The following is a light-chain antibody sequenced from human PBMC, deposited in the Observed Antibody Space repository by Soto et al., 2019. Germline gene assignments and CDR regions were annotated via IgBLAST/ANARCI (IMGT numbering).Light chain of an antibody. Sequence: SYELTQPPSVSVAPGQTARITCGGNNITSKSVHWYQQRPGQAPVLVVHDDSDRPSGIPERFSGSNSENTATLIITRVEAVDEADYYCQVWDTGNDHVVFGGGTKLTVL. CDR2: DDS. V-gene: IGLV3-21*02. CDR3: QVWDTGNDHVV. CDR1: NITSKS. J-gene: IGLJ2*01.